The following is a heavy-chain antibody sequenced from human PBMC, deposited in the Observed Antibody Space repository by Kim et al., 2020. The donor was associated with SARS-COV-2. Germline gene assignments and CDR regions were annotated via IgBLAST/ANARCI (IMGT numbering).Heavy chain of an antibody. Sequence: AGKGRFTLSQDNSKNTLYLQMSGLRAEDTAVYFCARDYDSSGYYLYHWGQGTLVTVSS. J-gene: IGHJ4*02. CDR3: ARDYDSSGYYLYH. D-gene: IGHD3-22*01. V-gene: IGHV3-64*04.